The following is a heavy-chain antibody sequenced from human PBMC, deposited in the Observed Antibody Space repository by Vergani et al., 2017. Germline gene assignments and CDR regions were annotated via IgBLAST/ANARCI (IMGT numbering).Heavy chain of an antibody. CDR1: GFTFSRSG. CDR3: ARGSQYYYDSSGYYGY. V-gene: IGHV3-30*03. D-gene: IGHD3-22*01. J-gene: IGHJ4*02. Sequence: QVQLVESGGGVVQPGRSLRLSCAASGFTFSRSGMPSVRQAPGKGVEWVAVISYDGSKKYYADSVTGRFTIASDNSKNTLHLQMNSLRAEDTAVYSCARGSQYYYDSSGYYGYWGQGTLVTVSS. CDR2: ISYDGSKK.